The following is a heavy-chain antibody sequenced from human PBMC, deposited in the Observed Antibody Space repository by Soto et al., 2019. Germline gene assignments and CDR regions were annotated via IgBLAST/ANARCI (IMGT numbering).Heavy chain of an antibody. CDR2: ISYDGSNK. J-gene: IGHJ4*02. D-gene: IGHD1-1*01. CDR1: GFTFSSYA. Sequence: GGSLRLSCAASGFTFSSYAMHWVRQAPGKGLEWVAVISYDGSNKYYADSVKGRFTISRDNSKNTLYLQMNSLRAEDTAVYYCARDTTAHFGYWGQGTLVTVSS. V-gene: IGHV3-30*04. CDR3: ARDTTAHFGY.